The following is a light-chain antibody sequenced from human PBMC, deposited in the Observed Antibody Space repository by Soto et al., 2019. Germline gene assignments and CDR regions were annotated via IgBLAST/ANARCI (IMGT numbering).Light chain of an antibody. CDR1: SSDVGGYNY. Sequence: QSALTQPRSVSGSPGQSVTISCTGTSSDVGGYNYVSWYQQHPGKAPKLMIFDVSKRPPGVPDRFSGSKSANTASLTISGLQAEDEADYFCFSFTTTSTHVFGTGTKVTVL. J-gene: IGLJ1*01. CDR3: FSFTTTSTHV. CDR2: DVS. V-gene: IGLV2-11*01.